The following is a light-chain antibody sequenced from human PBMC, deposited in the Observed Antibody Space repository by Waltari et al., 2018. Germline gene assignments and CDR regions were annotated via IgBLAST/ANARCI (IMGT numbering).Light chain of an antibody. CDR3: QQYGSSPLT. CDR2: GAS. CDR1: QSVSSNY. Sequence: IVLTQFPGTLSLSPGERATLACRASQSVSSNYLGWYQQKPGQPPRLLIYGASSRSTGIPDRFSGSGSGTDFTLTISRLEPEDFAVYYCQQYGSSPLTFVGGTKVEIK. V-gene: IGKV3-20*01. J-gene: IGKJ4*01.